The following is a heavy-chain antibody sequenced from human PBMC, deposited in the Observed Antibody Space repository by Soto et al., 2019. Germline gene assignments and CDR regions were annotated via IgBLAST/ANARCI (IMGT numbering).Heavy chain of an antibody. CDR1: GFTFSSYG. J-gene: IGHJ3*02. CDR3: ARVTLDDAFHI. V-gene: IGHV3-33*01. D-gene: IGHD3-3*01. CDR2: IWYDGSNK. Sequence: GGSLRLSYAASGFTFSSYGMHWVRQAPGKGLEWVAVIWYDGSNKYYADSVKGRFTISRDNSKNTLYLQMNSLRAEDTAVYYCARVTLDDAFHIWGQGTMVTVSS.